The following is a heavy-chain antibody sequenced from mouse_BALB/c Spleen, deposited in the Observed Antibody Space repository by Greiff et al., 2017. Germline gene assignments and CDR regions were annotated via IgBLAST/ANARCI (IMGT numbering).Heavy chain of an antibody. CDR1: GFTFSSYA. CDR2: ISSGGST. D-gene: IGHD2-2*01. J-gene: IGHJ2*01. Sequence: DVKLVESGGGLVKPGGSLKLSCAASGFTFSSYAMSWVRQTPEKRLEWVASISSGGSTYYPDSVKGRFTISRDNARNILYLQMSSLRSEDTAMYYCARVSDYGYGDYWGQGTTLTVSS. CDR3: ARVSDYGYGDY. V-gene: IGHV5-6-5*01.